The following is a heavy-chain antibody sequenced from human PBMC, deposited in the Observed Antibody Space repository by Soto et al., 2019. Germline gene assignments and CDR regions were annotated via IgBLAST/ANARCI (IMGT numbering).Heavy chain of an antibody. CDR3: ARATTVITGRHDY. CDR1: GGSFSGYY. J-gene: IGHJ4*02. D-gene: IGHD4-17*01. Sequence: QVQLQQWGAGLLKPSETLSLTCAVYGGSFSGYYWSWIRQPPGKGLEWIGEINHSGSTNYNPSLKSRVTISVDTSKNQFSLKLSSVTAADTAVYYCARATTVITGRHDYWGQGTLVTVSS. CDR2: INHSGST. V-gene: IGHV4-34*01.